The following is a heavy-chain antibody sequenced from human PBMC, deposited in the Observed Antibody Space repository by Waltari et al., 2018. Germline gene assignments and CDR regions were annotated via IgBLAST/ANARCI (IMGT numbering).Heavy chain of an antibody. Sequence: EVQLVESGGGLVKPGGSLRLSCAASGFTFSDYTMSWVRQTPGKGLEWVSSISSSSSFIYYADSGKGRFTISRDNAKNSLFLQMNSLRAEDTSVYYCVRSDYGDYVGGYYWGQGTVVTVSS. J-gene: IGHJ4*02. D-gene: IGHD4-17*01. CDR1: GFTFSDYT. CDR3: VRSDYGDYVGGYY. V-gene: IGHV3-21*01. CDR2: ISSSSSFI.